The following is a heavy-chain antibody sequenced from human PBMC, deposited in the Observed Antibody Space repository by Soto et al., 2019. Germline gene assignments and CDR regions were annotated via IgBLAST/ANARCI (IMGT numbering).Heavy chain of an antibody. CDR1: GFSLSTSRVG. CDR2: IYLDDDK. D-gene: IGHD3-10*01. CDR3: VHSSGSGNTACFVS. V-gene: IGHV2-5*02. J-gene: IGHJ4*02. Sequence: QITLKESGPTLVKPTQTLTLTCTLSGFSLSTSRVGVGWIRQPPGKALEWLALIYLDDDKRCSPSLKSRLTINKDTSRSQVVLTMTNTDPVDTATYYCVHSSGSGNTACFVSWGQGTLVTVSS.